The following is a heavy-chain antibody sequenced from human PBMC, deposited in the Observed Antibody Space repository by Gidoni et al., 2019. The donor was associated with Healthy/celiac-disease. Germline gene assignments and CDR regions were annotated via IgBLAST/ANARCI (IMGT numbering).Heavy chain of an antibody. CDR2: ISSSGSTI. CDR3: ARASYDSSGYYDEYFQH. V-gene: IGHV3-48*03. CDR1: GFTFSSYE. Sequence: EVQLVESGGGLVQPGGSLRLSCAASGFTFSSYEMNWVRQAPGKGLEWVSYISSSGSTIYYADSVKGRFTISRDNAKNSLYLQMNSLRAEDTAVYYCARASYDSSGYYDEYFQHWGQGTLVTVSS. J-gene: IGHJ1*01. D-gene: IGHD3-22*01.